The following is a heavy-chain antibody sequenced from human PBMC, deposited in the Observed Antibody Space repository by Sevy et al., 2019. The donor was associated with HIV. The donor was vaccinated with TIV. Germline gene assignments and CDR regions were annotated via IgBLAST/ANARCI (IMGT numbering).Heavy chain of an antibody. CDR3: ARGARGTLPSYYYYGLNI. D-gene: IGHD3-16*01. Sequence: GESLKISCQSSGYKFSDYWIAWVRQMPGKGLEWMGIIYPGDSDTRYSPSLKGQVTISVGKSISTAYLEWSSLKASDTAIYYCARGARGTLPSYYYYGLNIWGQGTTVTVSS. V-gene: IGHV5-51*01. J-gene: IGHJ6*02. CDR1: GYKFSDYW. CDR2: IYPGDSDT.